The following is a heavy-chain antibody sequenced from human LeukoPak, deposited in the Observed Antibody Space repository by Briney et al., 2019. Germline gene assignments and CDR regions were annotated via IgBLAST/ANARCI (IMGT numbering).Heavy chain of an antibody. CDR2: ISAYNGNT. J-gene: IGHJ4*02. CDR3: AREYCSSTSCYIIYFDY. CDR1: GYTFTSYG. D-gene: IGHD2-2*02. Sequence: ASVKVSCKASGYTFTSYGISWVRQAPGQGLEWMGWISAYNGNTNYAQKLKGRVTMTTDTSTSTAYMELRSLRSDDTAVYYCAREYCSSTSCYIIYFDYWGQGTLVTVSS. V-gene: IGHV1-18*01.